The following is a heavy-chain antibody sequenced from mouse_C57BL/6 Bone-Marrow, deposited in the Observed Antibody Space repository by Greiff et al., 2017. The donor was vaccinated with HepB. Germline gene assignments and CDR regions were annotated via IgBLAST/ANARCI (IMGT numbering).Heavy chain of an antibody. Sequence: QVQLQQPGAELVKPGASVKVSCKASGYTFTSYWMHWVKQRPGQGLEWIGRIHPSDSDTNYNQKFKGKATLTVDKSSSTAYMQLSSLTSEDSAVYYCAIRAIYYYGGLFSWFAYWGQGTLVTVSA. V-gene: IGHV1-74*01. CDR1: GYTFTSYW. CDR3: AIRAIYYYGGLFSWFAY. D-gene: IGHD1-1*01. CDR2: IHPSDSDT. J-gene: IGHJ3*01.